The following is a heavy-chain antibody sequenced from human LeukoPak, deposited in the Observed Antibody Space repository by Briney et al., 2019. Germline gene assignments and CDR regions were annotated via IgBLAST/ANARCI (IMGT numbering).Heavy chain of an antibody. Sequence: GGSLRLSCAASGFTFSDYGMSWVRQAPGRGLEWVSSIGSSGDTASYADSVKGRFTISRDNSKNTLYLQMNTLRAEDTAVYYCAKDQESVSSSWLDYWGQGTLVTVSS. V-gene: IGHV3-23*01. J-gene: IGHJ4*02. CDR1: GFTFSDYG. CDR3: AKDQESVSSSWLDY. CDR2: IGSSGDTA. D-gene: IGHD6-13*01.